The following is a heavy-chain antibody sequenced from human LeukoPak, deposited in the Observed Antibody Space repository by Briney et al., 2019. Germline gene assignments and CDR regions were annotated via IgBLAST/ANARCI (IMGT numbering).Heavy chain of an antibody. CDR1: GGTFSSYA. CDR3: ARPSRIAARPTVYYFDY. CDR2: INPNSGGT. V-gene: IGHV1-2*02. D-gene: IGHD6-6*01. Sequence: ASVKVSCKASGGTFSSYAISWVRQAPGQGLEWMGWINPNSGGTNYAQKFQGRVTMTRDTSISTAYMELSRLRSDDTAVYYCARPSRIAARPTVYYFDYWGQGTLVTVSS. J-gene: IGHJ4*02.